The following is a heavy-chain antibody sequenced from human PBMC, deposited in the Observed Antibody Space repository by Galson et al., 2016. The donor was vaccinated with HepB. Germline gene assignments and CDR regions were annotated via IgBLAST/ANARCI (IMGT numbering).Heavy chain of an antibody. D-gene: IGHD2-15*01. V-gene: IGHV4-34*01. J-gene: IGHJ1*01. Sequence: SETLSLTCAVYGGSPSGYYWSWIRQPPGKGLEWIGEVSDSGTITNYNSSLKSRVTISIDTSKNQFSLKLNSVTATDTAVYYCARKDPGYFQHWVQGTLVTVSS. CDR1: GGSPSGYY. CDR2: VSDSGTIT. CDR3: ARKDPGYFQH.